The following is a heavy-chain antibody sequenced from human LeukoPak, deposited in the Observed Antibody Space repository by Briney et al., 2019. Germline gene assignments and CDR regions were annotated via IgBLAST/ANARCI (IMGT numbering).Heavy chain of an antibody. CDR2: IYYSGST. CDR3: ARDQGSYGGFDY. V-gene: IGHV4-61*01. D-gene: IGHD5-18*01. CDR1: GGSVSSGSYY. Sequence: PSGTLSLTCTVSGGSVSSGSYYWSWIRQPPGKGLEWIGYIYYSGSTNYNPSLKSRVTISVDTSKNQFSLKLSSVTAADTAVYYCARDQGSYGGFDYWGQGTLVTVSS. J-gene: IGHJ4*02.